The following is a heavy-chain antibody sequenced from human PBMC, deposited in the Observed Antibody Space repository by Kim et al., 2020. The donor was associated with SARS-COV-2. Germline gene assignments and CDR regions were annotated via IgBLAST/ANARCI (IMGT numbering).Heavy chain of an antibody. CDR3: ARRPSYGELDY. CDR1: GYNFATYW. D-gene: IGHD3-10*01. J-gene: IGHJ4*02. CDR2: IYPGDSDT. Sequence: GESLKISCKASGYNFATYWIGWVRQMPGKGLEWMGIIYPGDSDTRYSPSFQGQVTISADKSISAAYLQWSSLKASDTAMYYCARRPSYGELDYWGQGTLVTVSS. V-gene: IGHV5-51*01.